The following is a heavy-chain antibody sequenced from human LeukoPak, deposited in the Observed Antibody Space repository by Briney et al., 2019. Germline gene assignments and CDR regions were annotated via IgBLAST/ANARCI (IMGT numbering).Heavy chain of an antibody. CDR1: GGSISSYY. CDR2: IYYSGST. J-gene: IGHJ5*02. D-gene: IGHD5/OR15-5a*01. V-gene: IGHV4-59*01. Sequence: SETLSLTCTVSGGSISSYYWSWIRQPPGKGLEWIGYIYYSGSTNYNPSLKSRVTISVDTSKNQFSLKLSSVTAADTAVYYCARNVRVYVGVGWFDPWGQGTLVTVCS. CDR3: ARNVRVYVGVGWFDP.